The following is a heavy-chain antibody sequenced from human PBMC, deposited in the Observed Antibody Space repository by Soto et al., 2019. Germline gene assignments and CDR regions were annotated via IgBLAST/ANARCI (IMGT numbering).Heavy chain of an antibody. J-gene: IGHJ4*02. CDR2: MNPNSGNT. CDR3: ARDLGRELSSTSCYDY. Sequence: ASVKVSCKASGYTFTSYDINWVRQATGQGLEGMGWMNPNSGNTGYAQKFQGRVTMTRNTSISPAYMELSSLRSDDTPVYYCARDLGRELSSTSCYDYWGQGTLVTVSS. D-gene: IGHD2-2*01. CDR1: GYTFTSYD. V-gene: IGHV1-8*01.